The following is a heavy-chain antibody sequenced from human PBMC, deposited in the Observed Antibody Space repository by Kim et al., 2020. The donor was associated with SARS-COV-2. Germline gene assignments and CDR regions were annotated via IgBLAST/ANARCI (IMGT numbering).Heavy chain of an antibody. D-gene: IGHD3-3*01. V-gene: IGHV4-31*03. CDR2: IYYSGST. CDR3: ARAGRTFFGVVGAFDI. J-gene: IGHJ3*02. Sequence: SETLSLTCTVSGGSISSGGYYWSWIRQHPGKGLEWIAYIYYSGSTYYNPSLKSRVTISVDTSENQFSLKLSSVTAADTAVYYCARAGRTFFGVVGAFDIWGQGTMVTVSS. CDR1: GGSISSGGYY.